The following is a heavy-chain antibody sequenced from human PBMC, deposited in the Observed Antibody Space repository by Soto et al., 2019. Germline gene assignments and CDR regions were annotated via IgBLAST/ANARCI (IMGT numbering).Heavy chain of an antibody. CDR2: IYYSGST. J-gene: IGHJ5*02. CDR3: ARVEGRGYCSSTSRYDWFDP. Sequence: SETLSLTCTVSGGSISSYYWSWIRQPPGKGLEWIGYIYYSGSTNYNPSLKSRVTISVDTSKNQFSLKLSSVTAADTAVYYCARVEGRGYCSSTSRYDWFDPWGQGTLVTVSS. D-gene: IGHD2-2*01. V-gene: IGHV4-59*01. CDR1: GGSISSYY.